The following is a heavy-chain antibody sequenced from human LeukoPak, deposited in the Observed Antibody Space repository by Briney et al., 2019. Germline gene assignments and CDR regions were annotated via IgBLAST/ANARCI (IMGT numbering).Heavy chain of an antibody. CDR1: GFSLSTSGVG. Sequence: SGPTLVKPTQTLTLTCTFSGFSLSTSGVGVGWIRQPPGKALEWLALIYWNDDERYSPSLKSRLTITKDTSKNQVVLTMTNMDPVDTATYYCAHIGLDWSGYKPVDYWGQGTLVTVSS. V-gene: IGHV2-5*01. D-gene: IGHD3-3*01. CDR3: AHIGLDWSGYKPVDY. J-gene: IGHJ4*02. CDR2: IYWNDDE.